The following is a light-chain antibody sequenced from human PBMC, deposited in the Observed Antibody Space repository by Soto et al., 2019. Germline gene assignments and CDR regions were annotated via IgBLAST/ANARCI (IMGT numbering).Light chain of an antibody. CDR1: QSVSSRF. V-gene: IGKV3-20*01. CDR3: QQFASSLT. Sequence: EIVLTQSPGTLSLSPGESATLSCRASQSVSSRFLAWYQHKPGQAPRLLRYDASRRATGIPDRFSCRGSGTDFTLTISRPEPEDFAVYYCQQFASSLTFGGGTKVEVK. CDR2: DAS. J-gene: IGKJ4*01.